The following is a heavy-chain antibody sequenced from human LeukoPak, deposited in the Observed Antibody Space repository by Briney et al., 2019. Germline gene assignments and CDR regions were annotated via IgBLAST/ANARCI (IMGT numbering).Heavy chain of an antibody. CDR1: GYTLISYA. Sequence: ASVKVSCKASGYTLISYAISWVRQAPGQGLEWMGWITAYNGYTTYAQKLQGRVTMTTDTSTNTAYMELRSLKSDDTAVYYCARGSRNHFDFWGQGTLVTVSS. D-gene: IGHD2-15*01. J-gene: IGHJ4*02. V-gene: IGHV1-18*01. CDR3: ARGSRNHFDF. CDR2: ITAYNGYT.